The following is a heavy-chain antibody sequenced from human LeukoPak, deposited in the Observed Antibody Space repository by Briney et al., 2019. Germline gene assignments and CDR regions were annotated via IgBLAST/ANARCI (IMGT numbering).Heavy chain of an antibody. Sequence: SVKVSCXASGGTFSSYAISWVRQAPGQGLEWMGGIIPIFGTANYAQKFQGRVTITADESTSTAYMELSSLRSEDTAVYYCARGPAGYCSSTSCYTGGYYYMDVWGKGTTVTVSS. CDR1: GGTFSSYA. CDR2: IIPIFGTA. J-gene: IGHJ6*03. D-gene: IGHD2-2*02. CDR3: ARGPAGYCSSTSCYTGGYYYMDV. V-gene: IGHV1-69*13.